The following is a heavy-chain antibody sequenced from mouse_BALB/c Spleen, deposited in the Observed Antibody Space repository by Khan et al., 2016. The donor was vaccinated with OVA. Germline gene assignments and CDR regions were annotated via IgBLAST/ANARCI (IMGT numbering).Heavy chain of an antibody. CDR2: RWGEGST. CDR1: GFSLTGSG. D-gene: IGHD3-3*01. Sequence: QVQLKESGPGLVAPSQSLSITCTVSGFSLTGSGVNWVRQPPGKGLEWLAMRWGEGSTDYNPALQSRLSISKDNSKSQVSLKTTSLQTDDTARYYCARDRGLGRAMDYWGQGTSVTVSS. J-gene: IGHJ4*01. CDR3: ARDRGLGRAMDY. V-gene: IGHV2-6-7*01.